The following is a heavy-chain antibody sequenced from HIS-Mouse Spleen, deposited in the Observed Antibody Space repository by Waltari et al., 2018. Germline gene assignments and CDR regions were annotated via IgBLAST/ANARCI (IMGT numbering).Heavy chain of an antibody. J-gene: IGHJ2*01. CDR1: GGSISSSSYY. Sequence: QLQLQESGPGLVKPSETLSLTCTVSGGSISSSSYYWGWIRQPPGKGVEWIGSIYYSGSTYDNPSLKSLVTISVDTSKNQFSLKLSSVTAADTAVYYCAREIPYSSSWYDWYFDLWGRGTLVTVSS. CDR3: AREIPYSSSWYDWYFDL. V-gene: IGHV4-39*07. D-gene: IGHD6-13*01. CDR2: IYYSGST.